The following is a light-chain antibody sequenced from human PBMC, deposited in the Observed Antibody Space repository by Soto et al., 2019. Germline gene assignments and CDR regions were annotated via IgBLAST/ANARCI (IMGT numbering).Light chain of an antibody. CDR3: QQCHRYLT. J-gene: IGKJ1*01. CDR1: PIVSSS. V-gene: IGKV3-15*01. CDR2: GAS. Sequence: PGARATLSCRPSPIVSSSLAWYQQKPGQAPRLLIYGASTRATGIPARFSGSGSWTEFTLTISSLQPDDIATYYCQQCHRYLTFGQGTKVDIK.